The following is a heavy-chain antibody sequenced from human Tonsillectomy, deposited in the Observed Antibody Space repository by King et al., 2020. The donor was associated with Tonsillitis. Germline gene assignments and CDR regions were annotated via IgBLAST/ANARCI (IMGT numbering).Heavy chain of an antibody. CDR2: ISYDGSNK. Sequence: VQLVESGGGVVQPGRSLRLSCAASGFMFSDYGMHWVRQAPGKGLEWVAVISYDGSNKDYADSVKGRFTISRDNSKNTLYLQMNSLRAEDTAVYYCARDPDWEPQDYFDYWGQGTLVTVSS. J-gene: IGHJ4*02. D-gene: IGHD1-26*01. CDR3: ARDPDWEPQDYFDY. CDR1: GFMFSDYG. V-gene: IGHV3-33*05.